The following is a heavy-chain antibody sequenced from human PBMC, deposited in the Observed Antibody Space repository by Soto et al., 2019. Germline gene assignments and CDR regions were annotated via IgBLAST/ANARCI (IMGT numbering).Heavy chain of an antibody. CDR1: GGSISSGDYS. CDR3: ARHERHYDILTGGDYYYSGMDV. V-gene: IGHV4-30-4*01. Sequence: PSETLSLTCTVSGGSISSGDYSWSWVRQSPGKGLEWIGHIYYSGSTYYNPSLKSRVTISIDTSKNQFSLKLSSVTAADTAMYYCARHERHYDILTGGDYYYSGMDVWGQGTTVTVSS. CDR2: IYYSGST. J-gene: IGHJ6*02. D-gene: IGHD3-9*01.